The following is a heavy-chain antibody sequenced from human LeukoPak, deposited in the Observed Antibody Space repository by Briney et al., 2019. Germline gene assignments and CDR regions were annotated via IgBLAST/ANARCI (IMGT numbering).Heavy chain of an antibody. CDR1: GFTFSSYW. CDR2: ISSSSSYI. CDR3: ARDGQRLAHDAFDI. J-gene: IGHJ3*02. Sequence: GGSLRLSCAASGFTFSSYWMGWVRQAPGKGLEWVSSISSSSSYIYYADSVEGRFTISRDNAKNSLYLQMNSLRAEDTAVYYCARDGQRLAHDAFDIWGQGTMVTVSS. V-gene: IGHV3-21*01. D-gene: IGHD6-25*01.